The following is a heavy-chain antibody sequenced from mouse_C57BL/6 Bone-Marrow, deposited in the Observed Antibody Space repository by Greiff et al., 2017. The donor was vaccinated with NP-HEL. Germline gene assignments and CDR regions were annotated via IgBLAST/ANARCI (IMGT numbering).Heavy chain of an antibody. Sequence: EVKLVESEGGLVQPGSSMKLSCTASGFTFSDYYMAWVRQVPEKGLEWVANINYDGSSTYYLDSLKSRFIISRDNAKNILYLQMSSLKSEDTATYYCARDPLDCYYAMDYWGQGTSVTVSS. J-gene: IGHJ4*01. CDR3: ARDPLDCYYAMDY. V-gene: IGHV5-16*01. CDR1: GFTFSDYY. CDR2: INYDGSST.